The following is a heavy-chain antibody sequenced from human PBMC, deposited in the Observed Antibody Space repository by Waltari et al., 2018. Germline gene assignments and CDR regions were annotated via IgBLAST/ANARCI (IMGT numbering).Heavy chain of an antibody. J-gene: IGHJ4*02. CDR3: ARARDEETAMVYFDH. CDR1: GFTVSKHH. D-gene: IGHD5-18*01. CDR2: IYDAGRT. V-gene: IGHV3-66*02. Sequence: EVQLVESGGGLVHPGGSLRLSCAASGFTVSKHHMSWVRQAPGRGLEWVTLIYDAGRTYYPDSVRGRFTISRDNSKNTVHLQMNSLRVEDTAIYYCARARDEETAMVYFDHWGQGTLVSVSS.